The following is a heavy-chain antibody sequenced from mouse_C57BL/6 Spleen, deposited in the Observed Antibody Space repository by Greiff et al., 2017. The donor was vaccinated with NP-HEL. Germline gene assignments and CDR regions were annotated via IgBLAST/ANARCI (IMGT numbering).Heavy chain of an antibody. J-gene: IGHJ1*03. CDR1: GFTFSDAW. V-gene: IGHV6-6*01. CDR3: TRIYDGYYDWYFDV. Sequence: EVKVVESGGGLVQPGGSMKLSCAASGFTFSDAWMDWVRLSPEKGLEWVAEIRNKANNHATYYAESVKGRFTISRDDSKISVYLQMNSLRAEDTGIYYCTRIYDGYYDWYFDVWGTGTTVTVSS. CDR2: IRNKANNHAT. D-gene: IGHD2-3*01.